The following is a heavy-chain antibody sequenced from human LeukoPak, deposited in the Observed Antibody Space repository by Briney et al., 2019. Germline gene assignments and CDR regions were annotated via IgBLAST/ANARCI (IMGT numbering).Heavy chain of an antibody. CDR1: GFTFSNYW. CDR3: ARHRIEGAFDI. J-gene: IGHJ3*02. CDR2: IKQDGSEK. D-gene: IGHD2-21*01. V-gene: IGHV3-7*01. Sequence: GGSLRLSCAASGFTFSNYWMSWVRQAPGKGLEWVANIKQDGSEKYYVDSVKGRFTISRDNAKNSLYLQMNSLRAEDTAVYYCARHRIEGAFDIWGQGTMVTVSS.